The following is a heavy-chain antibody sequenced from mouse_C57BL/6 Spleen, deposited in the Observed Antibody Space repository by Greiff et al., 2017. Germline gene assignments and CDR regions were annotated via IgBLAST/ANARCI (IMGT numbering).Heavy chain of an antibody. J-gene: IGHJ3*01. Sequence: VQLQQSVAELVRPGASVKLSCTASGFNIKNTYMHWVKQRPEQGLEWIGRIDPANGNTKYDPKFKGKATITADTSSITAYLQLSSLTSEDTAIYYCARGVIYGSPWFAYRSHGTLVTVSA. V-gene: IGHV14-3*01. CDR3: ARGVIYGSPWFAY. D-gene: IGHD1-1*01. CDR1: GFNIKNTY. CDR2: IDPANGNT.